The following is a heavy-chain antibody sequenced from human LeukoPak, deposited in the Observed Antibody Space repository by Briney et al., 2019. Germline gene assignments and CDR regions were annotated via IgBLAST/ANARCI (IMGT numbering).Heavy chain of an antibody. J-gene: IGHJ4*02. CDR2: ISYDGSNK. V-gene: IGHV3-30*04. D-gene: IGHD2-21*01. CDR1: GFTFSSYA. CDR3: ARGYCGGDCLDY. Sequence: GGSLRLSCAASGFTFSSYAMHWVRQAPGKGLEWVAVISYDGSNKYSADSVKGRFTISRDNSKNTLYLQTNSLRAEDTAVYYCARGYCGGDCLDYWGQGTLVTVSS.